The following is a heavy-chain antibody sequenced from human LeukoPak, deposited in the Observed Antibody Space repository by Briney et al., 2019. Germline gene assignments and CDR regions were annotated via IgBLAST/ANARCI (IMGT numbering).Heavy chain of an antibody. D-gene: IGHD3-22*01. CDR3: TKHSHDGSAPYYEVQFDS. J-gene: IGHJ4*02. V-gene: IGHV3-23*01. CDR1: GFTFTSFA. Sequence: GGSLRLSCAASGFTFTSFAMSWVRQAPGKGLEWVSTISRTGVATYYANSVKGRFTISRDNSKNTVYLQMNSLRAEDTAVYYCTKHSHDGSAPYYEVQFDSWGQGTLVTVSS. CDR2: ISRTGVAT.